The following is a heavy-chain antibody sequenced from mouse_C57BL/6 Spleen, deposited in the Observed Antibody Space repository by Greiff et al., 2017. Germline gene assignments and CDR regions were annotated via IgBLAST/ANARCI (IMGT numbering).Heavy chain of an antibody. Sequence: QVQLQQSGPELVKPGASVKISCKASGYAFSSSWMNWVKQRPGKGLEWIGRIYPGDGDTNYNGKFKGKDTLTADKSSSTAYMQLSSLTSEDSAVYFCARSDVRYAMDYWGQGTSVTVSS. CDR2: IYPGDGDT. CDR1: GYAFSSSW. J-gene: IGHJ4*01. CDR3: ARSDVRYAMDY. V-gene: IGHV1-82*01.